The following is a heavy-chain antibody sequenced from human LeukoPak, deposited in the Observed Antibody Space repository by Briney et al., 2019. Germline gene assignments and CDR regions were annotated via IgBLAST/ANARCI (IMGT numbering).Heavy chain of an antibody. Sequence: AASVTVSCKASGYTFTSYYMHWVRQAPGQGLEWMGIINPSGGSTSYAQKFQGRVTMTRDMSTSTVYMELSSLRSEDTAVYYCVRDAKYGEEVVDYWGQGTLVTVSS. V-gene: IGHV1-46*01. CDR2: INPSGGST. J-gene: IGHJ4*02. D-gene: IGHD2-15*01. CDR3: VRDAKYGEEVVDY. CDR1: GYTFTSYY.